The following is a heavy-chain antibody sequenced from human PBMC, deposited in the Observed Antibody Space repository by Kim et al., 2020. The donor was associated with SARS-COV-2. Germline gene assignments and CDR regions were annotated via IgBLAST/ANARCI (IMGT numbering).Heavy chain of an antibody. J-gene: IGHJ4*02. Sequence: SETLSLTCTVSGGSVSSGSYYWSWIRQPPGKGLEWIGYIYYSGSTNYNPSLKSRVTISVDTSKNQFSLKLSSVTAADTAVYYCARDPGRFGESYFDYWGQGTLVTVSS. CDR1: GGSVSSGSYY. CDR2: IYYSGST. V-gene: IGHV4-61*01. D-gene: IGHD3-10*01. CDR3: ARDPGRFGESYFDY.